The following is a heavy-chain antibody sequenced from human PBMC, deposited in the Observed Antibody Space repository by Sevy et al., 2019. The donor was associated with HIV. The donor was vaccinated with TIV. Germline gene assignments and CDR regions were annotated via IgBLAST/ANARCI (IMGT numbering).Heavy chain of an antibody. Sequence: GGSLRLSCAASGFTFSSYSMNWVRQAPGKGLEWVSSISSSSSYIYYADSVKGRFTISRDNAKSSLYLQMNSLRAEDTAVYYCARVGYCSGGSCYSDFDYWGQGTLVTVSS. J-gene: IGHJ4*02. CDR2: ISSSSSYI. V-gene: IGHV3-21*01. CDR1: GFTFSSYS. D-gene: IGHD2-15*01. CDR3: ARVGYCSGGSCYSDFDY.